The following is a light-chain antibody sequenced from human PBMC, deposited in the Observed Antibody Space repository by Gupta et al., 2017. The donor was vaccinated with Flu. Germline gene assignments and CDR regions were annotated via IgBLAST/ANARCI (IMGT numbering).Light chain of an antibody. CDR1: QALSSY. J-gene: IGKJ5*01. Sequence: DIPLTQSPSFLSASVGDRVTITCRASQALSSYLAWYQQKPGKAPKLLIYAASTLQSGVPSRFSGSGSGTEFTLTIGSLQPEDFATYYCQQLNSFPPTFGQGTRLEIK. CDR2: AAS. CDR3: QQLNSFPPT. V-gene: IGKV1-9*01.